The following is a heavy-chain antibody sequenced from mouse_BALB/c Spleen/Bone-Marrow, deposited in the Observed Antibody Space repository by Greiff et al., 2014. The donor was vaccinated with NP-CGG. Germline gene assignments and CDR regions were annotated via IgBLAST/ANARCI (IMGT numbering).Heavy chain of an antibody. CDR1: GYAFTNYL. J-gene: IGHJ2*01. Sequence: QVTLKECGAELVRPGTAVNVSCKASGYAFTNYLIEWVKQRPGQGLEWIGVINPGSGGANYNGKFKGKATLTADKSSSTAYMQLSGLTSDDSAVYFCARFGRYYFDYWGQGTTLTVSS. CDR2: INPGSGGA. V-gene: IGHV1-54*01. CDR3: ARFGRYYFDY.